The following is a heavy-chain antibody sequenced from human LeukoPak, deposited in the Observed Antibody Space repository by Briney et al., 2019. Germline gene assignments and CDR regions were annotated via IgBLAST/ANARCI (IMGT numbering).Heavy chain of an antibody. Sequence: KTSETLSLTRTVSGVSISNSDYYWDWIRQPPGKGLEWIASINYRGSTYNTPSLESRVTISVGTSKTQFSLRMSSVTAADTAVYYCAKTRGRVQVDPGTSGYINYWGQGTLVSVSS. CDR1: GVSISNSDYY. D-gene: IGHD3-22*01. J-gene: IGHJ4*02. V-gene: IGHV4-39*01. CDR2: INYRGST. CDR3: AKTRGRVQVDPGTSGYINY.